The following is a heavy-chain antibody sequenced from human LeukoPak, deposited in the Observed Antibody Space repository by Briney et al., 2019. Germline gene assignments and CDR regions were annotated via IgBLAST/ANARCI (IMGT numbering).Heavy chain of an antibody. CDR1: GFTFSSYA. D-gene: IGHD5-24*01. J-gene: IGHJ4*02. Sequence: SGGSLRLSCAASGFTFSSYAMSWVRQAPGKGLEWVSGISGSGGSTYYADSVKDRFTISRDNSKNTLPLQVNSLRAEDTAVYYCAILTRRDGNNPFDYWGQGTLVTVSS. CDR2: ISGSGGST. CDR3: AILTRRDGNNPFDY. V-gene: IGHV3-23*01.